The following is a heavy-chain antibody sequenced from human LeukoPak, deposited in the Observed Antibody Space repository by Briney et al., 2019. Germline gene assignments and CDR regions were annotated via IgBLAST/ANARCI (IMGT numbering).Heavy chain of an antibody. Sequence: PSETLSLTCTVSGGSINSYYWTWIRQAPGKGLEWIGYIYYSGNIYYNPSLESRVTISVDTSKNQFSLKLSSVTAADTAVYYCARDRYYYGSRGRYMDVWGKGTTVTISS. CDR3: ARDRYYYGSRGRYMDV. CDR2: IYYSGNI. J-gene: IGHJ6*03. V-gene: IGHV4-59*01. D-gene: IGHD3-10*01. CDR1: GGSINSYY.